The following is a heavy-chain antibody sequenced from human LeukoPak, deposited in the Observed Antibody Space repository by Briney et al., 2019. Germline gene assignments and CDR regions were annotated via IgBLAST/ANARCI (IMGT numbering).Heavy chain of an antibody. CDR1: GFTFSSYA. CDR3: ARDRGGHRGYYFDY. Sequence: GGSLRLSCAASGFTFSSYAMHWVPQAPGKGLEWGAVISYDGSNKYYADSAKGPFTISRDNSKNTLYLQMNSLRAEDTAVYYCARDRGGHRGYYFDYWGQGTLVTVSS. J-gene: IGHJ4*02. V-gene: IGHV3-30-3*01. D-gene: IGHD3-10*01. CDR2: ISYDGSNK.